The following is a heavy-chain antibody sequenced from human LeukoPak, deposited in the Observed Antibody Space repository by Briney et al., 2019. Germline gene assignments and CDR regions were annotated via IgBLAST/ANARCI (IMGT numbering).Heavy chain of an antibody. CDR2: IYTSGST. Sequence: SETLSLTCTVSGGSISSSSYYWGWIRQPPGKGLEWIGLIYTSGSTNYNPSLKSRFTMSVDTSKNQFSLKLSSVTAADTAVYYCAREAGGSYDRFDYWGQGTLVTVSS. CDR1: GGSISSSSYY. CDR3: AREAGGSYDRFDY. V-gene: IGHV4-39*07. J-gene: IGHJ4*02. D-gene: IGHD3-16*01.